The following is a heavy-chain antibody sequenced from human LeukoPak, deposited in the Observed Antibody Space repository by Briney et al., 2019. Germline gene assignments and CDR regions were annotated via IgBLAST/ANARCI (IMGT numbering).Heavy chain of an antibody. D-gene: IGHD5-18*01. J-gene: IGHJ4*02. V-gene: IGHV1-3*01. CDR3: AKELWGDYFYY. Sequence: ASVMVSCKASGYTFTSYAMHWVRQAPGQRLEWMGWINAGNGNTKYSQKFQGRVTITRDTSASTAYMELSSLRSEDTAVYYCAKELWGDYFYYWGQGNLVTVSS. CDR2: INAGNGNT. CDR1: GYTFTSYA.